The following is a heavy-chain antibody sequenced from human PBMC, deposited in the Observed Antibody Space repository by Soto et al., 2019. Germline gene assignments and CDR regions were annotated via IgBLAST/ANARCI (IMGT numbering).Heavy chain of an antibody. Sequence: SETLSLTCTFSGRPVSIGGYYWTLIRQHPGRGLEWIGYIYHIGSPYYNPSLENRVTISLDTSKNQFSLNLTSVTAADTAIYYCARDNGLAGSFDPWGQGTLVTVSS. CDR3: ARDNGLAGSFDP. V-gene: IGHV4-31*03. CDR2: IYHIGSP. CDR1: GRPVSIGGYY. J-gene: IGHJ5*02. D-gene: IGHD2-21*01.